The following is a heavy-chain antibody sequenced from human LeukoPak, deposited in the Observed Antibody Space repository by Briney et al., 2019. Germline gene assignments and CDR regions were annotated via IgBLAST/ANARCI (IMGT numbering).Heavy chain of an antibody. J-gene: IGHJ3*02. D-gene: IGHD1-26*01. Sequence: SETLSLTCTVSGGSISNYYWSWIRQPPGKGLEWIGYIYYSGSTNYNPSLKSRVTISLDTSKSQFSLKLTSVTAADTAVYYCARAFPHETTGYYSPLVDAFDIWGQGTMVTVSS. CDR1: GGSISNYY. CDR2: IYYSGST. CDR3: ARAFPHETTGYYSPLVDAFDI. V-gene: IGHV4-59*01.